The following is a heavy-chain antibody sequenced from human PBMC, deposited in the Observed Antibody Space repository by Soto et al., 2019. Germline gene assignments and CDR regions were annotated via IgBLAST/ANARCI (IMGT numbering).Heavy chain of an antibody. Sequence: PGGSLRLSCAASGFTFSTYSMNWVRQAPGKGLEWVSSISGSGNYTHYADFLRGRFTISRDNAKTSLYLQMNSLRAEDTAVYYCAREEINNYNVYYFDSWGQGTVVTVSS. CDR3: AREEINNYNVYYFDS. D-gene: IGHD4-4*01. CDR1: GFTFSTYS. J-gene: IGHJ4*02. CDR2: ISGSGNYT. V-gene: IGHV3-21*01.